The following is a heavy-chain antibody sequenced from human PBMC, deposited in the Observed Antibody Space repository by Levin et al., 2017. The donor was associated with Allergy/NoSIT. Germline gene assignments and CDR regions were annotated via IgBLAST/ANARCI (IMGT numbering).Heavy chain of an antibody. V-gene: IGHV1-69*13. CDR1: GGTFSSYA. J-gene: IGHJ4*02. Sequence: ASVKVSCKASGGTFSSYAISWVRQAPGQGLEWMGGIIPIFGTANYAQKFQGRVTITADESTSTAYMELSSLRSEDTAVYYCARGFGVAALDYSNYGHYFDYWGQGTLVTVSS. CDR2: IIPIFGTA. D-gene: IGHD4-11*01. CDR3: ARGFGVAALDYSNYGHYFDY.